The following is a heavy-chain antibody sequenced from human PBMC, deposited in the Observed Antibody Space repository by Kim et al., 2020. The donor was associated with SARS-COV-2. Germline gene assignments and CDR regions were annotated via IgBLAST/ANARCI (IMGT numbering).Heavy chain of an antibody. D-gene: IGHD6-13*01. V-gene: IGHV3-21*04. CDR2: ISSSSSYI. Sequence: GGSLRLSCAASGFTFSSYSMNWVRQAPGKGLEWVSSISSSSSYIYYADSVKGRFTISRDNAKNSLYLQMNSLRAEDTAVYYCAPMYSSSWSYGMDVWGQGTTVTVSS. CDR1: GFTFSSYS. J-gene: IGHJ6*02. CDR3: APMYSSSWSYGMDV.